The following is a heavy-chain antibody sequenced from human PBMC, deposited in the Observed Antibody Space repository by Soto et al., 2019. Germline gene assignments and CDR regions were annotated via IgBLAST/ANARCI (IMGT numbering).Heavy chain of an antibody. V-gene: IGHV4-61*01. CDR1: GGSVSSGSYY. D-gene: IGHD2-21*01. CDR3: ARLRIATNNYKWFDP. Sequence: PSETLSLTCTVSGGSVSSGSYYWSWIRQPPGKGLEWIGYIYYSGGTNYNPSLKSRVTISVDTSKNQFSLKLSSVTAADTAVYYCARLRIATNNYKWFDPWGQGTLVTVSS. J-gene: IGHJ5*02. CDR2: IYYSGGT.